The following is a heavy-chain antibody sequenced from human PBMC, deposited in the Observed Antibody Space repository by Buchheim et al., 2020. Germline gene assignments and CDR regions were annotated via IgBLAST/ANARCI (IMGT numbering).Heavy chain of an antibody. CDR1: GGSLSRSNW. J-gene: IGHJ6*02. CDR2: IYHSGST. V-gene: IGHV4-4*02. D-gene: IGHD3-22*01. CDR3: ARETRDYYDSSGYYFRYYYYGMDV. Sequence: QVQLQESGPGLVKPSGTLSLTCAVSGGSLSRSNWWSWVRQPPGKGLEWIGEIYHSGSTNYNPSLKSRVTISVAKSTKQLSLKLSSVTAADTAVYYCARETRDYYDSSGYYFRYYYYGMDVWGQGTT.